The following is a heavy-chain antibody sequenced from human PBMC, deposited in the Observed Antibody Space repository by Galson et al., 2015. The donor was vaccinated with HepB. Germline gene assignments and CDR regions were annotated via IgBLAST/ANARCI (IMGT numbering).Heavy chain of an antibody. Sequence: SLRLSCAGSGFTFSNYVMSWVRQAPGKGLEWVSAIINYGVTTYYADSVKGRFTISRDNSKNTLFLQMDSLRAEDTAVYYCAKVGGLDSSALGWGQGTLDTVSS. CDR3: AKVGGLDSSALG. V-gene: IGHV3-23*01. D-gene: IGHD3-22*01. J-gene: IGHJ4*02. CDR2: IINYGVTT. CDR1: GFTFSNYV.